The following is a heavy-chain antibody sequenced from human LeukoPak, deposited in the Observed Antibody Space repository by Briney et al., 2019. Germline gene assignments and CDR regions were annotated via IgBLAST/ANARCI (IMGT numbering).Heavy chain of an antibody. CDR1: GYTFTSYD. CDR3: ARKPPITGDFNS. CDR2: MSPNNGDT. V-gene: IGHV1-8*01. J-gene: IGHJ4*02. Sequence: GASVKVSCKTSGYTFTSYDINWVRQATGQGLEWLGWMSPNNGDTGYAQKFQGRVTMTRDTSTNTAYMELSALTSEDTAVYYCARKPPITGDFNSCDQGALVTVSS. D-gene: IGHD1-20*01.